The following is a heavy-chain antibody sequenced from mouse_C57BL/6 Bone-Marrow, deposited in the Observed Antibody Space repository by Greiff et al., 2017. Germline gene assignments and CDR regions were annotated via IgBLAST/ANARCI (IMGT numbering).Heavy chain of an antibody. J-gene: IGHJ3*01. V-gene: IGHV1-69*01. Sequence: QVQLQQPGAELVMPGASVKLSCKASGYTFTSYWMHWVKQRPGQGLEWIGELDPSDSYTNSNPKFKGKSTLTVDKSSSTAYMQLSSLTSEDSAVYYGARDGSSYDWFAYWGQGTLVTVSA. CDR3: ARDGSSYDWFAY. CDR1: GYTFTSYW. CDR2: LDPSDSYT. D-gene: IGHD1-1*01.